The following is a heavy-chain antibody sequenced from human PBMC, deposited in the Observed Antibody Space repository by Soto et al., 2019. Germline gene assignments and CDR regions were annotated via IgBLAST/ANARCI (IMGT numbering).Heavy chain of an antibody. CDR1: GGSISSSSYY. CDR2: IYYSGST. D-gene: IGHD3-16*01. V-gene: IGHV4-39*01. Sequence: QLQLQESGPGLVKPSETLSLTCTVSGGSISSSSYYWGWIRQPPGKGLEWIGSIYYSGSTYYNPPLKSRVTINVDPSKNHFALYLSSVTAAYTAVYYCARHSGRGSFLYYFDYWGQGTLVTVSS. J-gene: IGHJ4*02. CDR3: ARHSGRGSFLYYFDY.